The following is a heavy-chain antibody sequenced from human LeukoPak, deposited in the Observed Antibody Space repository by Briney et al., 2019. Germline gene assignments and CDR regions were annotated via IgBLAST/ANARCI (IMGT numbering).Heavy chain of an antibody. J-gene: IGHJ4*02. CDR2: IYCTGST. CDR1: GGSISSYY. D-gene: IGHD1-26*01. V-gene: IGHV4-59*01. CDR3: ARAGSYREYFDY. Sequence: SETLSLTCTVSGGSISSYYWSWIRQPPGKGLEWIGYIYCTGSTNYNPSLKSRVTISVDTSKNQFSLKLRSVTAADTAVFYCARAGSYREYFDYWGQGTLVTVSS.